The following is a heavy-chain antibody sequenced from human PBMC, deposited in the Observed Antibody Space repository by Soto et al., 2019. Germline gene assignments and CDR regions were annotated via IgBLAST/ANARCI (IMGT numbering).Heavy chain of an antibody. J-gene: IGHJ4*02. Sequence: QVQLQESGPGLVKPSETLPLTCTVSGGSISSYYWTWIRQPPGKGLEWIGYIYYSGSTNYNPSLKSRVTISVDTSKNHCSLKLSSVTAADTAVYYCARRYGGNLDYWGQGTLVTVSS. CDR3: ARRYGGNLDY. CDR2: IYYSGST. CDR1: GGSISSYY. D-gene: IGHD2-15*01. V-gene: IGHV4-59*08.